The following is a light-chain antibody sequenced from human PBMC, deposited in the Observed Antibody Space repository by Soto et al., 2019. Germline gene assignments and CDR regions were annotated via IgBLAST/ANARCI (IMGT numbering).Light chain of an antibody. CDR2: DAS. V-gene: IGKV3-15*01. J-gene: IGKJ1*01. Sequence: EIVLTQSPATLSLSPGERATLSCRASQSVSSYLAWYQQKPGQAPRLLIYDASTRATGIPARFTGSGSGTEFTLTISSLQSEDFAVFYCQQYKTWPRTFGQGTKVDIK. CDR1: QSVSSY. CDR3: QQYKTWPRT.